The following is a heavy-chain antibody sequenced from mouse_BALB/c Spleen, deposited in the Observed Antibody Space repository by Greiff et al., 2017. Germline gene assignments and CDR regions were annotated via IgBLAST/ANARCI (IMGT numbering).Heavy chain of an antibody. J-gene: IGHJ3*01. V-gene: IGHV1-18*01. CDR1: GYTFTEYT. CDR3: AMRSYGYGAWFAY. Sequence: VQLQQSAPELVKPGASVKISCKTSGYTFTEYTMHWVKQSHGKSLEWIGGINPNNGGTSYNQKFKGKATLTVDKSSSTAYMELRSLTSEDSAVYYCAMRSYGYGAWFAYWGQGTLVTVSA. D-gene: IGHD1-2*01. CDR2: INPNNGGT.